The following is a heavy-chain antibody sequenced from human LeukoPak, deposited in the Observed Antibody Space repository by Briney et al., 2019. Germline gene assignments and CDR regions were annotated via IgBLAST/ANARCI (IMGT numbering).Heavy chain of an antibody. J-gene: IGHJ4*02. CDR1: GFTISNYW. D-gene: IGHD3-10*01. CDR2: INQDGAVE. V-gene: IGHV3-7*04. Sequence: GGSLRLSCAASGFTISNYWMNWVRQAPGEGLEWVANINQDGAVEHYVDSVKGRFTISRDNAKNSLYLQMNTLRAEDTAVYYCARDCCASGSLDYWGQGALVTVSS. CDR3: ARDCCASGSLDY.